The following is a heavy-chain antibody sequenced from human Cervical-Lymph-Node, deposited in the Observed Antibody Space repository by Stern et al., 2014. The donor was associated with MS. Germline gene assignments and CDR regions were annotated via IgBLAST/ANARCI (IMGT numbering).Heavy chain of an antibody. Sequence: DQLVESGPGLVKPSETLSLTCTVSGGSISSYYWSWIRQPPGKGLEWIGYIYYSGSTNYNPSLKSRVTISVDTSKNQFSLKLSSVTAADTAVYYCASGYSSSWYPPYFDYWGQGTLVTVSS. CDR2: IYYSGST. V-gene: IGHV4-59*01. J-gene: IGHJ4*02. CDR3: ASGYSSSWYPPYFDY. CDR1: GGSISSYY. D-gene: IGHD6-13*01.